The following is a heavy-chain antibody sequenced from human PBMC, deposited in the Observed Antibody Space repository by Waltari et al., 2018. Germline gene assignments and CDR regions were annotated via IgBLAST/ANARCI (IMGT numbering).Heavy chain of an antibody. Sequence: QVQLQESGPGLVKPSETLSLTCTVSGGSISSNYWSWIRQPAGKGLEWIGRIYSSGSSYYNPSLKSRLTMSVDTSQNQFSLKLSSVTAADTAVYYCARGPPPDLDYWGQGILVTVSS. J-gene: IGHJ4*02. CDR2: IYSSGSS. CDR3: ARGPPPDLDY. V-gene: IGHV4-4*07. CDR1: GGSISSNY.